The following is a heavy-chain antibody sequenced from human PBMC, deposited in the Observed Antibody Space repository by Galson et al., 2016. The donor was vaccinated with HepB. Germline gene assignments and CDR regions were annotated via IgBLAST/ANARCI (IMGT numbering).Heavy chain of an antibody. CDR3: TTERVVVFGVVIRYYGMDV. J-gene: IGHJ6*02. V-gene: IGHV3-15*01. Sequence: SLRLSCAAPGFTFSNTWMSWVRQASGKGLEWVGRIKRQTDGGTTDYAAPVKGRFTISRNDSENMLYLQMHSLKSEDTAVYYCTTERVVVFGVVIRYYGMDVWGQGTTVTVSS. CDR1: GFTFSNTW. D-gene: IGHD3-3*01. CDR2: IKRQTDGGTT.